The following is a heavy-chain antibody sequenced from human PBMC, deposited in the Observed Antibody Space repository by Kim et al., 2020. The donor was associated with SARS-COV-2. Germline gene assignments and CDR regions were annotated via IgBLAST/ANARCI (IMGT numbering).Heavy chain of an antibody. V-gene: IGHV1-69*01. D-gene: IGHD1-26*01. CDR3: ARVIGVGATGGGFDY. Sequence: QKFQGRVTITADESTRTAYMELSSLRSEDTAVYYCARVIGVGATGGGFDYWGQGTLVTVSS. J-gene: IGHJ4*02.